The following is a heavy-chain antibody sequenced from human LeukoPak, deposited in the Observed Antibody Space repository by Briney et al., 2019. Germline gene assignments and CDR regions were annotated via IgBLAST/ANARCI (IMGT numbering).Heavy chain of an antibody. J-gene: IGHJ4*02. CDR1: GYTFTGYY. Sequence: ASVKVSCKASGYTFTGYYMHWVRQAPGQGLEWMGWINPNSGGTNYAQKFQGRVTMTRDTSISTAYMELSRLRSDDTAVYYCARSYYYDSSGYYYGAEEGLNYWGQGTLVTVSS. CDR2: INPNSGGT. CDR3: ARSYYYDSSGYYYGAEEGLNY. D-gene: IGHD3-22*01. V-gene: IGHV1-2*02.